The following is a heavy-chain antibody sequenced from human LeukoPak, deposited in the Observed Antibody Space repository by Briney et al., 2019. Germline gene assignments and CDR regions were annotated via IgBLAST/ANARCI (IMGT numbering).Heavy chain of an antibody. CDR2: INHSGST. CDR1: GGSFSGYY. Sequence: SETLSLTCAVYGGSFSGYYWSWIRQPPGKGLEWIGEINHSGSTNYNPSLKSRVTISVDTSKNQFSLKLSSVTAADTAVYYCAKGVIVVGLFDYWGQGTLVTVSS. CDR3: AKGVIVVGLFDY. J-gene: IGHJ4*02. V-gene: IGHV4-34*01. D-gene: IGHD3-22*01.